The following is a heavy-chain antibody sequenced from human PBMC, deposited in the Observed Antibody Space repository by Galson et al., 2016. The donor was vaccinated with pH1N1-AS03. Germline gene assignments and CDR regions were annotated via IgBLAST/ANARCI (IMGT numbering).Heavy chain of an antibody. D-gene: IGHD4-17*01. V-gene: IGHV3-11*01. J-gene: IGHJ3*02. CDR2: ISPTATTI. CDR1: GFTFIDYY. Sequence: SLRLSCAASGFTFIDYYMNWIRQAPGKGLEWVSYISPTATTINYADSVKGRFTISRDSAKNSLYLQMGTLRSDDTAVYYCARPNGDYAINAFDIWGQGTMVTVSS. CDR3: ARPNGDYAINAFDI.